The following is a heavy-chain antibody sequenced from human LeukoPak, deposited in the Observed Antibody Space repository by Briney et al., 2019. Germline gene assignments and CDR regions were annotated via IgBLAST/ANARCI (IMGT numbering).Heavy chain of an antibody. J-gene: IGHJ6*02. V-gene: IGHV3-9*01. CDR2: ISWNSGSI. CDR1: GFTFDDYA. D-gene: IGHD6-19*01. Sequence: GRSLRLSCAASGFTFDDYAMHWVRQAPGKGLEWVSGISWNSGSIGYADSVKGRFTISRDNAKNSLYLQMNSLRAEDTAVYYCARDEAVAGTDYYYYGMDVWGQGTTVTVSS. CDR3: ARDEAVAGTDYYYYGMDV.